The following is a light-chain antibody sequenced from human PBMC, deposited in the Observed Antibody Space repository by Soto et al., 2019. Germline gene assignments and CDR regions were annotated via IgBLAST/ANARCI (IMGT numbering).Light chain of an antibody. V-gene: IGKV1-5*01. J-gene: IGKJ1*01. CDR1: QSIGRW. CDR3: QQYTMYSGT. Sequence: DIQMTQSPSTLSASVGDRVTITCRASQSIGRWLAWYQLKPGKAPKLLIYDASALENGVPSRFSGSVSGTEFTLSISGLQPDDFATYYYQQYTMYSGTFGQGTRVDIK. CDR2: DAS.